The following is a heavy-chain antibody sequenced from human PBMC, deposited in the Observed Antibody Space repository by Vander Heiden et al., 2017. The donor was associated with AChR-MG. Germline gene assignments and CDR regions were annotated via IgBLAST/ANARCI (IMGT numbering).Heavy chain of an antibody. D-gene: IGHD2-15*01. J-gene: IGHJ4*02. CDR3: AREPRSCSGGSCYREGYFDY. Sequence: QVQLVESGGGVVQPGRSLRLSCAASGFTFSSYAMHWVRQAPGKGLEWVAVISYDGSNKYYADSVKGRFTISRDNPKNTLYLQMNSLRAEDTAVYYCAREPRSCSGGSCYREGYFDYWGQGTLVTVSS. CDR2: ISYDGSNK. CDR1: GFTFSSYA. V-gene: IGHV3-30-3*01.